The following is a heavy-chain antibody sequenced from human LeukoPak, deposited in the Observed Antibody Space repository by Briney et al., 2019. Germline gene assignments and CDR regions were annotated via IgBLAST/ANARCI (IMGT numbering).Heavy chain of an antibody. D-gene: IGHD3-10*01. Sequence: PGGSLRLSCAASGFTFSSYSMNWVRQAPGKGLEWVSSISSSSSYIYYADSAKGRFTISRDNAKNSLYLQMNSLRAEDTAVYYCARVRRVIRGFNGDKYYYGMDVWGQGTTVTVSS. CDR2: ISSSSSYI. V-gene: IGHV3-21*01. CDR1: GFTFSSYS. CDR3: ARVRRVIRGFNGDKYYYGMDV. J-gene: IGHJ6*02.